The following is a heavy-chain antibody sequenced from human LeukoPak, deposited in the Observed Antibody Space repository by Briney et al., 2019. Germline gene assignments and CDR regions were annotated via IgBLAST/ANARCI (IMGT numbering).Heavy chain of an antibody. D-gene: IGHD2-15*01. CDR1: KFNFA. J-gene: IGHJ4*02. CDR3: ARGCRYCSGGSQDS. Sequence: GGSLRLSCAASKFNFAMSWVRQTADKRLEWVSAISGSGDATFYTDSVKGRFTISRDNSKNTLYLQMNNLRVEDTAVYYCARGCRYCSGGSQDSWGQGTLVTVSS. CDR2: ISGSGDAT. V-gene: IGHV3-23*01.